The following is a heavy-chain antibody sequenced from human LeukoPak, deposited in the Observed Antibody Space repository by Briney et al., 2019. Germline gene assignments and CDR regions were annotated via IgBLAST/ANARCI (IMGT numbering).Heavy chain of an antibody. CDR1: GGAISSYY. V-gene: IGHV4-59*01. CDR3: ARDGLYDSSGYYMDS. J-gene: IGHJ4*02. Sequence: PSETLSLTCTVSGGAISSYYWSWIRQPQGKGLEWIGYIYYSGGTKYNPSLMSRVTISVDRAQNQFSLSLSSVTAADTAVYYCARDGLYDSSGYYMDSWGQGTLVIVSS. D-gene: IGHD3-22*01. CDR2: IYYSGGT.